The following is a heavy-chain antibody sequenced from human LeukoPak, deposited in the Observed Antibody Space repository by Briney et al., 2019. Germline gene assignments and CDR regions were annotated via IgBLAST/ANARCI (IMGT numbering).Heavy chain of an antibody. Sequence: ASVKVSCKASGGTFSSYAISWVRQAPGQGLEWMGWIIPIFGTANYAQKFQGRVTITADESTSTAYMELSSLRSEDTAVYYCARGTDYDYVWGRRLRRAFDIWGQGTMVTVSS. D-gene: IGHD3-16*01. CDR2: IIPIFGTA. CDR3: ARGTDYDYVWGRRLRRAFDI. J-gene: IGHJ3*02. CDR1: GGTFSSYA. V-gene: IGHV1-69*01.